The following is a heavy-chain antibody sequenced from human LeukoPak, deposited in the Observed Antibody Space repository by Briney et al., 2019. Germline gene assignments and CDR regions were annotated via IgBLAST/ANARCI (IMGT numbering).Heavy chain of an antibody. D-gene: IGHD3-3*01. V-gene: IGHV3-23*01. Sequence: GGSLRLSCAASGFTFSSYAMSWVRQAPGKGLEWVSTISNSGGTTYYADSVKGRFTISRDDSENTLYLQMNSLRAEDTAVYYCAREWKSFDYWGQGTLVTVSS. CDR1: GFTFSSYA. CDR2: ISNSGGTT. J-gene: IGHJ4*02. CDR3: AREWKSFDY.